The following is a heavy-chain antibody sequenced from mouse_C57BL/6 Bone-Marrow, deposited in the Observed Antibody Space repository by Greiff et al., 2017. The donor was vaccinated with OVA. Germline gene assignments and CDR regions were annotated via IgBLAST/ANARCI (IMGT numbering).Heavy chain of an antibody. CDR2: IDPSDSYT. Sequence: VQLQQPGAELVRPGTSVKLSCKASGYTFTSYWMHWVKQRPGQGLEWIGVIDPSDSYTNYNQKFKGKATLTVDTSSSTAYMQLSSLTSEDSAVYYCFYGSSWFAYWGQGTLVTVSA. CDR1: GYTFTSYW. CDR3: FYGSSWFAY. V-gene: IGHV1-59*01. D-gene: IGHD1-1*01. J-gene: IGHJ3*01.